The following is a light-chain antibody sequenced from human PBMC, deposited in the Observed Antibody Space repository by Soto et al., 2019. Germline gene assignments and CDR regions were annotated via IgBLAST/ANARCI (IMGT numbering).Light chain of an antibody. J-gene: IGKJ4*01. CDR2: AAY. CDR3: QKYDNAPLT. V-gene: IGKV1-27*01. Sequence: DIQMTQAPSSLSASVGDRVTITCRARQAISTYLAWYQQKPGKVPKLLISAAYTLQSGVPPRFSGSGSGTDFTLTISSLQPEDVATXYCQKYDNAPLTFGGGTKVEIK. CDR1: QAISTY.